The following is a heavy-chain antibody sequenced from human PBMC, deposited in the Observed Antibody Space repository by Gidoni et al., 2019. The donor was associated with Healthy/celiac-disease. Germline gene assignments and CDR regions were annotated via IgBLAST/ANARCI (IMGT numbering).Heavy chain of an antibody. J-gene: IGHJ4*02. V-gene: IGHV1-69*02. CDR3: ARGDVDTAPVGDY. Sequence: QVQLVQSGAEVKKPGSSVKVSCKASGGTFSSYTISWVRQAPGQGLEWMGRIIPILGIANYAQKFQGRVTITADKSTSTAYMELSSLRSEDTAVYYCARGDVDTAPVGDYWGQGTLVTVSS. D-gene: IGHD5-18*01. CDR1: GGTFSSYT. CDR2: IIPILGIA.